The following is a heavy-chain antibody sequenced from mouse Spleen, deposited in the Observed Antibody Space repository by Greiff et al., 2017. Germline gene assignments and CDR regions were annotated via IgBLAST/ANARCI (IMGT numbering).Heavy chain of an antibody. Sequence: QVQLQQPGAELVKPGASVKMSCKASGYTFTSYNMHWVKQTPGQGLEWIGAIYPGNGDTSYNQKFKGKATLTADKSSSTAYMQLSSLTSEDSAVYYCARKDAMDYWGQGTSVTVSS. CDR3: ARKDAMDY. V-gene: IGHV1-12*01. J-gene: IGHJ4*01. CDR2: IYPGNGDT. CDR1: GYTFTSYN.